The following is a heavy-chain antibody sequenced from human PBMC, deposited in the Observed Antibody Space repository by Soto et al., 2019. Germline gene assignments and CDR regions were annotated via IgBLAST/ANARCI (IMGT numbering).Heavy chain of an antibody. CDR2: IAPSASPI. CDR1: GFTFSDYY. CDR3: ARDLGWATVTTGVDFYYALDV. D-gene: IGHD4-17*01. J-gene: IGHJ6*02. Sequence: HVQLVESGGGLVKAGGSLSLSCAVSGFTFSDYYMSWIRQAPGKGLEWISYIAPSASPIYYSESVKGRFTVSRDTGENSMSLQRVSLRAENTAVYYCARDLGWATVTTGVDFYYALDVWGQGTTVTGSS. V-gene: IGHV3-11*01.